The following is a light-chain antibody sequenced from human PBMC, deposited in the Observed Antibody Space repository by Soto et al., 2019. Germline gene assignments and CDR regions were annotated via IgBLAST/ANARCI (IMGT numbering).Light chain of an antibody. CDR1: QSVSSN. Sequence: IVMTQSRATLSVSPGERATLSCRASQSVSSNLAWYQQKPGQAPRLLIYGASTRATGIPARFSGSGSGTEFTLTISSLQSEDFAVYYCQQYNNWPWTFGQGTKVDTK. J-gene: IGKJ1*01. CDR3: QQYNNWPWT. V-gene: IGKV3-15*01. CDR2: GAS.